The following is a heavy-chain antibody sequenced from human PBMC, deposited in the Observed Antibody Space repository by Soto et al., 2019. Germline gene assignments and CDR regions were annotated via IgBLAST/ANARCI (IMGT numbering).Heavy chain of an antibody. D-gene: IGHD5-18*01. Sequence: SETLSLTCTVSGGSISSYYWSWIRQPPGKGLEWIGYIYYSGSTNYNPSLKSRVTISVDTSKNQFSLKLSSVTAADTAVYYGARAGYSYGFGYYGMDVWGQGTTVTVSS. CDR2: IYYSGST. V-gene: IGHV4-59*08. J-gene: IGHJ6*02. CDR1: GGSISSYY. CDR3: ARAGYSYGFGYYGMDV.